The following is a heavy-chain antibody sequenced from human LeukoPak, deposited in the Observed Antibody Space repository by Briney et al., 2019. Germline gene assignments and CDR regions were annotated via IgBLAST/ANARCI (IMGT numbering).Heavy chain of an antibody. J-gene: IGHJ5*02. CDR1: GDSISSNDHY. CDR3: AWFDP. Sequence: SETLSLTCTVSGDSISSNDHYWGWIRQPPGKGLEWIGGIYCSGSTYYNSSLKSRVTISVDTSKNQFSLKLSSVTAADTAVYYPAWFDPWGQGTLVTVSS. CDR2: IYCSGST. V-gene: IGHV4-39*07.